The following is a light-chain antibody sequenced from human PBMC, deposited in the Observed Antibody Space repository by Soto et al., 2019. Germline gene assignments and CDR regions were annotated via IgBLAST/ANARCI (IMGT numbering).Light chain of an antibody. J-gene: IGKJ5*01. V-gene: IGKV1-12*01. Sequence: DLQMTQSPSFVSASVGDRVTITCRASQDIDKWLAWYQQKPGKAPKLIIYAASRLQSGVPSRFSGSKSGTDFNLTIASLQPEDFATYFCQQATSFPPFTFGQGTRL. CDR2: AAS. CDR3: QQATSFPPFT. CDR1: QDIDKW.